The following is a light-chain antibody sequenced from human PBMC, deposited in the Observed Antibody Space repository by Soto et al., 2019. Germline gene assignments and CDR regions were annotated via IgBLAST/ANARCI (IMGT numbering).Light chain of an antibody. J-gene: IGLJ2*01. CDR3: AAWDDSHV. CDR2: RNN. V-gene: IGLV1-47*01. CDR1: SSNIGSNY. Sequence: QSVLTQPPSASGTPGQRVTISCSGSSSNIGSNYVYWYQQLPGTAPKLLIYRNNQRPSGVPDRFSGSKSGTSASLAISGLRSEDEADYYCAAWDDSHVFGGGTKLTVL.